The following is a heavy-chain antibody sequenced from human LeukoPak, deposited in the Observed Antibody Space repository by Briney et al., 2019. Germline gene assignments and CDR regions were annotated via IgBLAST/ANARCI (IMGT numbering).Heavy chain of an antibody. J-gene: IGHJ4*02. D-gene: IGHD3-10*01. CDR1: GGSFSGYY. V-gene: IGHV4-34*01. Sequence: SETLSLTCAVYGGSFSGYYWSWIRQPPGKGLEWIGEINHSGSTNYNPSLKSRVTISVDTSKNQFSLKLSSVTAADTAVYYCAREYYYGSGTLGYWGQGTLVTDSS. CDR2: INHSGST. CDR3: AREYYYGSGTLGY.